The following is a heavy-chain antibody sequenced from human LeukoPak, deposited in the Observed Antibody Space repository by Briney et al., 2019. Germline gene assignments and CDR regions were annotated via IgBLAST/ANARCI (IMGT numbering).Heavy chain of an antibody. D-gene: IGHD5-24*01. J-gene: IGHJ4*02. Sequence: GGSLRLSCAASGFTLGSYGMHWVRQAPGKGLEGGASISYDGSNEYYGDSVKGRFSVSRDNSKNTLYLHMNSLRAEDTAVYYCAKEREMATRYYFDYWGQGTLVTVSS. V-gene: IGHV3-30*18. CDR2: ISYDGSNE. CDR3: AKEREMATRYYFDY. CDR1: GFTLGSYG.